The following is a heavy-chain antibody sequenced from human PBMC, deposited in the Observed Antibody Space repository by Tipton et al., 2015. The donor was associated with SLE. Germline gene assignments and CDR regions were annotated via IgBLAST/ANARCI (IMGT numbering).Heavy chain of an antibody. CDR2: IHHSGST. Sequence: SLRLSCAASGFIFSSYAMSWVRQAPGKGLEWIGEIHHSGSTNSNPSLKSRVTISVDKYKNQFSLKLSSVTVADTAVYYCAKDYNHDNADHIWGQGTLVIVLS. J-gene: IGHJ4*02. CDR1: GFIFSSYA. CDR3: AKDYNHDNADHI. D-gene: IGHD5-24*01. V-gene: IGHV4-4*02.